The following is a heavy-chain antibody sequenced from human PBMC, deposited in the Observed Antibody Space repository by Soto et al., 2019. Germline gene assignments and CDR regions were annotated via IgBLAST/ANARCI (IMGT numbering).Heavy chain of an antibody. CDR3: ARPLVIGASGSRPNYGLAL. CDR1: GFTFTSYA. J-gene: IGHJ6*04. Sequence: EVQLLESGGGLVQPGGSLRLSCAASGFTFTSYAMTWVRLAPGTGLEWVSSITDSGINTNYSDSVKGRFTISRDNSRSTLYLRMDSLRVEDTAIYYCARPLVIGASGSRPNYGLALWGKGTTVTVPS. D-gene: IGHD6-19*01. V-gene: IGHV3-23*01. CDR2: ITDSGINT.